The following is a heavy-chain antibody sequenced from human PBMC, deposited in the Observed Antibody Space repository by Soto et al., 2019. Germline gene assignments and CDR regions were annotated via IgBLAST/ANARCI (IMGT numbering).Heavy chain of an antibody. D-gene: IGHD3-22*01. J-gene: IGHJ6*02. CDR3: ARNVSSSQGMDV. CDR2: ISYNVDT. V-gene: IGHV4-61*03. CDR1: GDSVSNGDYY. Sequence: TSETLSLSCTVSGDSVSNGDYYSSWILHPPGKGLEWIGYISYNVDTNYNPSLKSRLTILADTSKNHFSLNLTSVTAADTAVYYCARNVSSSQGMDVWGQGTKVTVSS.